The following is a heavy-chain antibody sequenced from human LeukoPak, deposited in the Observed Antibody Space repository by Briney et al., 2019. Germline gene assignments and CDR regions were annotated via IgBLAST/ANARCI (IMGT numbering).Heavy chain of an antibody. CDR2: ISAYNGNT. CDR3: AREYCSSTSCFTGKFDY. D-gene: IGHD2-2*01. Sequence: ASVTVSCKASGYTFTSYGISWVRQAPGQGLEWMGWISAYNGNTNYAQKLQGRVTMTTDTSTSTAYMELRSLRSDDTAVYYCAREYCSSTSCFTGKFDYWGQGTLVTVSS. V-gene: IGHV1-18*01. CDR1: GYTFTSYG. J-gene: IGHJ4*02.